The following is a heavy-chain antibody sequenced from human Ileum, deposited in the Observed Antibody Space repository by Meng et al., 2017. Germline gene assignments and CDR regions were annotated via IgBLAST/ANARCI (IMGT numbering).Heavy chain of an antibody. CDR2: IWFDGSNE. J-gene: IGHJ4*02. Sequence: QVQLVESGGGVVQPGRSLRLSCEASGFIFSNYAMHWVRQVPGKGLEWVALIWFDGSNEIYAESVKGRFTVSRDNAKNSLYLQMSSLRAEDTAVYYCARGFNGGNSGAFGYWSQGTLVTVSS. D-gene: IGHD4-23*01. CDR1: GFIFSNYA. V-gene: IGHV3-33*01. CDR3: ARGFNGGNSGAFGY.